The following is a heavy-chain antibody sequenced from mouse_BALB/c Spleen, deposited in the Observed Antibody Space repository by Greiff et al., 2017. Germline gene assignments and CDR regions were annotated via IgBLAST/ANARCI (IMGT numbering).Heavy chain of an antibody. J-gene: IGHJ3*01. CDR2: IYPGDGDT. D-gene: IGHD2-3*01. V-gene: IGHV1-87*01. Sequence: VQLQESGAELARPGASVKLSCKASGYTFTSYWMQWVKQRPGQGLEWIGAIYPGDGDTRYTQKFKGKATLTADKSSSTAYMQLSSLASEDSAVYNCARLSDGFAYWGQGTLVTVSA. CDR1: GYTFTSYW. CDR3: ARLSDGFAY.